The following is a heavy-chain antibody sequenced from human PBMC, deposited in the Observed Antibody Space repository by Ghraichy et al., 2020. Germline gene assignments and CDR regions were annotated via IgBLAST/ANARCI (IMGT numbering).Heavy chain of an antibody. CDR3: ARAGGQLAYYYYYGMDV. J-gene: IGHJ6*02. D-gene: IGHD2-2*01. CDR1: GGSISSYY. V-gene: IGHV4-59*01. Sequence: SCTVSGGSISSYYWSWIRQPPGKGLEWIGYIYYSGSTNYNPSLKSRVTISVDTSKNQFSLKLSSVTAADTAVYYCARAGGQLAYYYYYGMDVWGQGTTVTVSS. CDR2: IYYSGST.